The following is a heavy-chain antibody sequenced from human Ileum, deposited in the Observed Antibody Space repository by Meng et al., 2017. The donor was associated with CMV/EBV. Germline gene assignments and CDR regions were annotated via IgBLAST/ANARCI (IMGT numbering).Heavy chain of an antibody. D-gene: IGHD4/OR15-4a*01. CDR3: AKISDYNIWGAFDI. V-gene: IGHV3-23*01. J-gene: IGHJ3*02. CDR1: GFTFSSYA. CDR2: VGGSGRSS. Sequence: GESLKISCAASGFTFSSYAMSWVRQAPGKGLEWVSGVGGSGRSSYFADSVKGRFTISRDDSKNTVDLQMDSLTAEDTAIYYCAKISDYNIWGAFDIWGQGALVTVSS.